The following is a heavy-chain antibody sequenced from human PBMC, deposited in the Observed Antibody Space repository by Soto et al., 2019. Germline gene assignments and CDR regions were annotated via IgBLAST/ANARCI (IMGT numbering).Heavy chain of an antibody. Sequence: EVQLVESGGGLVQPGGSLRLSCAASGFTFSNYAMNWVRQAPGKGLEWVSYISHTSSAIYHADSVKGRFTISRDNAKNSLYLQMNSLRDEDTAVYYCAMDPYASTTVTRMDYWGQGTLVTVSS. CDR3: AMDPYASTTVTRMDY. J-gene: IGHJ4*02. D-gene: IGHD4-17*01. V-gene: IGHV3-48*02. CDR1: GFTFSNYA. CDR2: ISHTSSAI.